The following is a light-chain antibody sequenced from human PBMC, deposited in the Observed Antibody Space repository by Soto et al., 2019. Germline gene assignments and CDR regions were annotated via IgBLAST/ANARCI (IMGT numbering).Light chain of an antibody. CDR1: QSVSSY. CDR2: DAS. V-gene: IGKV3-11*01. CDR3: QQYGSSPLT. Sequence: EIVLTQSPGTLSLSPGERATLSCRASQSVSSYLAWYQQKPGQAPRLLIYDASNRATGIPARFSGSASGTDFTLTISSLEPEDFAVYYCQQYGSSPLTFGGGTKVDIK. J-gene: IGKJ4*01.